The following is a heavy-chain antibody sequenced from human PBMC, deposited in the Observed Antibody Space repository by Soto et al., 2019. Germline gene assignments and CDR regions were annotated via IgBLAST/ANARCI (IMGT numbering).Heavy chain of an antibody. J-gene: IGHJ4*02. CDR2: IYHSGST. CDR3: ARRGRGPIDS. V-gene: IGHV4-30-2*01. CDR1: GDSISSGGYS. Sequence: PSETLSLTCAVSGDSISSGGYSWSWIRQPPGQGLEWIGYIYHSGSTYYNPSLKSRVTIAVDRSKNQFSLKLASVTAADTAVYYCARRGRGPIDSWGQGTLVTISS.